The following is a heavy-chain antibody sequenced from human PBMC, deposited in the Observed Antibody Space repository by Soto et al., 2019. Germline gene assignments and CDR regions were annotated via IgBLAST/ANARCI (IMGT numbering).Heavy chain of an antibody. Sequence: SETLSLTCAVSGESIRTFYWNWFRQPAGGGLEWIGRFSLSGDTDYNPSLRSRLTMSFDTSKSQFSLSLTSVTAADTAVYYCAREVKQRLGYYYIGVDVWGNGTIVIVFS. V-gene: IGHV4-4*07. CDR1: GESIRTFY. J-gene: IGHJ6*04. CDR3: AREVKQRLGYYYIGVDV. CDR2: FSLSGDT. D-gene: IGHD6-25*01.